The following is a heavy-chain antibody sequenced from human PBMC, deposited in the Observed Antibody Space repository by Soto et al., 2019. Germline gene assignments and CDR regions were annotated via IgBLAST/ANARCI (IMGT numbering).Heavy chain of an antibody. V-gene: IGHV3-23*01. CDR2: INNGGDT. J-gene: IGHJ3*01. CDR1: GFPLRDYA. D-gene: IGHD1-26*01. CDR3: AREGKEAAFDF. Sequence: EVQLLESGGGLVQPGGSLRLSCAASGFPLRDYAMSWVRQAPGKGREWVSAINNGGDTYYADSVKGRFISSRDNSKDTMSLQMTSLRAEDTAVYYRAREGKEAAFDFWGQGTMVTVSS.